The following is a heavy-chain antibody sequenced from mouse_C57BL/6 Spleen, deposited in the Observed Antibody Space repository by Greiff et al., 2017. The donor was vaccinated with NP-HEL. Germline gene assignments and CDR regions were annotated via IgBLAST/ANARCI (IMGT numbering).Heavy chain of an antibody. CDR3: ARDLYPYAMDY. CDR2: ISSGSSTI. V-gene: IGHV5-17*01. D-gene: IGHD2-1*01. J-gene: IGHJ4*01. CDR1: GFTFSDYG. Sequence: EVKLVESGGGLVKPGGSLKLSCAASGFTFSDYGMHWVRQAPEKGLEWVAYISSGSSTIYYADTVKGRFTISRDNAKNTLFLQMTSLRSEDTAMYYCARDLYPYAMDYWGQGTSVTVSS.